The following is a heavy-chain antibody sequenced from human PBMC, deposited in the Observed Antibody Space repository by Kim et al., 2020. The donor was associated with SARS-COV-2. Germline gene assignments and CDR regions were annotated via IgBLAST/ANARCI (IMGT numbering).Heavy chain of an antibody. Sequence: SETLSLTCTVSGGSISSSSYYWGWIRQPPGKGLEWIGSIYYSGSTYYNPSLKSRVTISVDTSKNQFSLKLSSVTAADTAVYYCARGHCSGGSCYRWTNAFDFWGQGTMVTVSS. V-gene: IGHV4-39*07. CDR2: IYYSGST. CDR1: GGSISSSSYY. J-gene: IGHJ3*01. CDR3: ARGHCSGGSCYRWTNAFDF. D-gene: IGHD2-15*01.